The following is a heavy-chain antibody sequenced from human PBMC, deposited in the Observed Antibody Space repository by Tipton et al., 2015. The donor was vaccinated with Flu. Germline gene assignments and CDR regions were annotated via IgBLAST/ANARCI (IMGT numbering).Heavy chain of an antibody. D-gene: IGHD4-23*01. J-gene: IGHJ3*01. V-gene: IGHV5-51*01. CDR2: IYPRDSDT. CDR1: GYTFTNNY. CDR3: ARQIYYDGTSLRGFDV. Sequence: VQLVQSGAEVKKPGESLKISCKGSGYTFTNNYIGWVRQMPGQGPEWMGFIYPRDSDTRYSPSFHGQVTISADKSIRTTYLQWSSLKASDSGMYYCARQIYYDGTSLRGFDVWGQGTMVRVFS.